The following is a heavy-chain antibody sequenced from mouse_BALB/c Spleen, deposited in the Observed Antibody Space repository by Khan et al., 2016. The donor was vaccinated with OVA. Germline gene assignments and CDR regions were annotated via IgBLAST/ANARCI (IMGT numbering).Heavy chain of an antibody. CDR2: ISTGDTYT. CDR3: ARPPITTVVATSYWFFDV. CDR1: GFTFSTYA. J-gene: IGHJ1*01. Sequence: EVQRVESGGGLVKSGGSLKLSCAASGFTFSTYAMSWVRQTPEKRLEWVATISTGDTYTYYPDSVKGRFTISRDNAKNTLHLQMSSLRSEDTAMYYCARPPITTVVATSYWFFDVWGAGTTVTVST. V-gene: IGHV5-9-3*01. D-gene: IGHD1-1*01.